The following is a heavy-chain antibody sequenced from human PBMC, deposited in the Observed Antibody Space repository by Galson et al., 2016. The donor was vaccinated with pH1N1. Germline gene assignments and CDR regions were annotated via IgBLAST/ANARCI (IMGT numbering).Heavy chain of an antibody. CDR1: GFTFNTYW. J-gene: IGHJ6*02. Sequence: SLRLSCAASGFTFNTYWMNWVRQAPGKGLEWVANINQDGSDKYYVDSVKGRFTISRDNAKNSLYLQMNSLRDEDTALYYCTRAAFGQQSLWGQGTTVTVSS. D-gene: IGHD3-16*01. V-gene: IGHV3-7*01. CDR3: TRAAFGQQSL. CDR2: INQDGSDK.